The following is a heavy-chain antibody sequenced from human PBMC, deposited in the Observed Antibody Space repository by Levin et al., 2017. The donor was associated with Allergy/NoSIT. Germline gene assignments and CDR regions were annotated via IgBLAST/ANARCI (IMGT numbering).Heavy chain of an antibody. Sequence: GGSLRLSCAASGFIFNDYAMHWVRQAPGKGLEWVSGIIWNSGSIAYADSVKGRFTISRDNAKNSLYLQMNSLRAEDTALYFCAKPFRPKVWSGYYFDSWGQGTLVTVSS. CDR3: AKPFRPKVWSGYYFDS. J-gene: IGHJ4*02. V-gene: IGHV3-9*01. CDR1: GFIFNDYA. D-gene: IGHD3-3*01. CDR2: IIWNSGSI.